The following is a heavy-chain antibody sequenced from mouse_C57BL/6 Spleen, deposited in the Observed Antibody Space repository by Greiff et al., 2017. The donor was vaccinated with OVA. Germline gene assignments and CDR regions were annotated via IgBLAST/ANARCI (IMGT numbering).Heavy chain of an antibody. CDR2: IRYDGSN. V-gene: IGHV3-6*01. CDR1: GYSITSGYY. J-gene: IGHJ2*01. Sequence: EVQLVESGPGLVKPSQSLSLTCSVTGYSITSGYYWNWIRQFPGNKLEWMGYIRYDGSNNYNPSLKNRISITRDTSKNQFFLKLNSVTTEDTATYYCAREGDDWGQGTTLTVSS. CDR3: AREGDD.